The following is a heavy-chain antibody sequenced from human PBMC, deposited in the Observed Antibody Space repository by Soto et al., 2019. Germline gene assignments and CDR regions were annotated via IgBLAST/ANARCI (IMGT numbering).Heavy chain of an antibody. V-gene: IGHV4-61*01. CDR1: GGSVSSGSYY. CDR3: ARERGITMVRGVISWYNWFDP. CDR2: IYYSGST. Sequence: SETLSLTCTVSGGSVSSGSYYWSWIRQPPGKGLEWIGYIYYSGSTNYNPSLKSRVTISVDTSKNQFSLKLSSVTAADTAVYYCARERGITMVRGVISWYNWFDPWGQGTLVTVSS. D-gene: IGHD3-10*01. J-gene: IGHJ5*02.